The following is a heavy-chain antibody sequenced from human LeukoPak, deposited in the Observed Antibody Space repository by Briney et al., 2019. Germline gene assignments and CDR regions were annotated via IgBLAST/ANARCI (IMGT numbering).Heavy chain of an antibody. CDR1: GGSISSSSYY. CDR3: ARHHKWVATFFDY. Sequence: SETLSLTCTVSGGSISSSSYYWGWFRQPPGKGLEWIGSIYYSGSTYYNPSLKSRVTISVDTSKNQFSLKLSSVTAADTAVYYCARHHKWVATFFDYWGQGTLVTVSS. CDR2: IYYSGST. V-gene: IGHV4-39*01. D-gene: IGHD5-12*01. J-gene: IGHJ4*02.